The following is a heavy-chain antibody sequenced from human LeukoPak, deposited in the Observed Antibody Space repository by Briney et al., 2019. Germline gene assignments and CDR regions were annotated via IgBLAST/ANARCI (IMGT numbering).Heavy chain of an antibody. CDR2: IYYSGST. Sequence: SETLSLTCTVSGGSISSYYWSWIRQPPGKGLEWIGYIYYSGSTNYNPSLKSRVTISVDTSKNQFSLKLSSVTAADTAVYYCASRAARYQLLSRDYGMDVWGQGTTVTVSS. CDR3: ASRAARYQLLSRDYGMDV. J-gene: IGHJ6*02. CDR1: GGSISSYY. D-gene: IGHD2-2*01. V-gene: IGHV4-59*01.